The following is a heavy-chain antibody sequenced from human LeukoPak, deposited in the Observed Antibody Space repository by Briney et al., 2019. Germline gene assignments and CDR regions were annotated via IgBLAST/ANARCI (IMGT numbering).Heavy chain of an antibody. CDR1: GGSFSGYY. CDR3: ARVWNYYGSGASDY. Sequence: PSETLSLTCAVYGGSFSGYYRSWIRQPPGKGLEWIGEINHSGSTNYNPSLKSRVTISVDTSKNQFSLKLSSVTAADTAVYYCARVWNYYGSGASDYWGQGTLVTVSS. V-gene: IGHV4-34*01. D-gene: IGHD3-10*01. CDR2: INHSGST. J-gene: IGHJ4*02.